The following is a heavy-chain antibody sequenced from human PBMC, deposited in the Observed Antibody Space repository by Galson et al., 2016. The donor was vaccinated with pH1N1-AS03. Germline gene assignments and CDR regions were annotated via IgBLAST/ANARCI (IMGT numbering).Heavy chain of an antibody. D-gene: IGHD3-22*01. CDR3: ARSRSPDYYDSSTYRPDAVDI. CDR1: GFTLSSYS. Sequence: SLRLSCAASGFTLSSYSMNWVRQAPGKGLEWVSSISSSGNYKYYADSVKGRFTVSRENAMNSLYLQMNSLRAEDTALYYCARSRSPDYYDSSTYRPDAVDIWGQGTLVTVSS. CDR2: ISSSGNYK. J-gene: IGHJ4*02. V-gene: IGHV3-21*01.